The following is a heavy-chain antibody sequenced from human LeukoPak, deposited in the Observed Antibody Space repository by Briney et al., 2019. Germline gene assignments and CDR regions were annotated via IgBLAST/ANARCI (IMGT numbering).Heavy chain of an antibody. CDR2: IYYSGST. CDR3: ARHQGSTWSDYYMAY. CDR1: GGSITSGTYY. D-gene: IGHD3-3*01. Sequence: PSETLSLTCTVSGGSITSGTYYWGWIRQPPGKGLEWIGSIYYSGSTYYSPSLKSRVTIFIDTSKNQFSLRLSSVTAADTAMYYCARHQGSTWSDYYMAYWGQGILVTVSS. J-gene: IGHJ4*02. V-gene: IGHV4-39*01.